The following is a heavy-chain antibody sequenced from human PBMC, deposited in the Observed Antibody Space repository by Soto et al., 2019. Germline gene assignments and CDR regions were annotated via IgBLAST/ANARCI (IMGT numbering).Heavy chain of an antibody. V-gene: IGHV3-9*01. Sequence: HGGSLRLSCAASGFTFDDYAMHWVRQAPGKGLEWVSGINWNSDTIGYADSVKGRFTVSRDNAKGSLLLQMSSLRAEDTAVYFCAMSNSNDLYYHFESWGQGTPVTVSS. J-gene: IGHJ4*02. CDR2: INWNSDTI. CDR1: GFTFDDYA. D-gene: IGHD3-22*01. CDR3: AMSNSNDLYYHFES.